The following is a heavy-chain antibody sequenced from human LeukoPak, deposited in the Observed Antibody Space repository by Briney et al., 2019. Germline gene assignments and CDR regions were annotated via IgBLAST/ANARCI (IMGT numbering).Heavy chain of an antibody. D-gene: IGHD6-13*01. J-gene: IGHJ5*02. CDR3: ATRPDIASTGPGWFDP. CDR2: INHSGST. V-gene: IGHV4-34*01. Sequence: PSETLSLTCAVYGGSFSGYYWSWIRQPPGKGLEWIGEINHSGSTNYNSSLKSRVTISVDTSKNQFSLTLSSVTAADTAVYYCATRPDIASTGPGWFDPWGQGTLVTVSS. CDR1: GGSFSGYY.